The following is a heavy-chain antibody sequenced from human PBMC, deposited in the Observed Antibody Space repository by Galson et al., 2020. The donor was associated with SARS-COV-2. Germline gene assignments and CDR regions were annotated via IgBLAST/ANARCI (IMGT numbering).Heavy chain of an antibody. J-gene: IGHJ6*03. CDR3: ARALREVNMILVVLGYYYYRDV. Sequence: SETMSLTCAVYGGSFSGYYWTWIRQHPGKGLEWIGEINHSGSTNYNPSLKSRVTMSIDTSKNQFSLKLTSVSAADAAVYVCARALREVNMILVVLGYYYYRDVWAKGTTVTISS. CDR2: INHSGST. V-gene: IGHV4-34*01. D-gene: IGHD2-8*02. CDR1: GGSFSGYY.